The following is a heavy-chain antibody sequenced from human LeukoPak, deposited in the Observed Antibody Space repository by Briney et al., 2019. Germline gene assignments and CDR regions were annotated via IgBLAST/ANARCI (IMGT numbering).Heavy chain of an antibody. CDR3: ARLAQHRYYYDTSDYRYYFDY. J-gene: IGHJ4*02. CDR2: MNPNSGNT. V-gene: IGHV1-8*01. CDR1: GYTFTSYD. D-gene: IGHD3-22*01. Sequence: ASVKVSCKASGYTFTSYDINWVRQATGQGLEWMGWMNPNSGNTGYAQKFQGRVTMTRNTSISTAYMELRSLRSDDTAVYYCARLAQHRYYYDTSDYRYYFDYWGQGTLVTVSS.